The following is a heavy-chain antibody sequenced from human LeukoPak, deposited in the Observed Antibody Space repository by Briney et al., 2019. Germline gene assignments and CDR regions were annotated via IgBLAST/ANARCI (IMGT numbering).Heavy chain of an antibody. CDR1: GFTFSDYY. D-gene: IGHD6-13*01. V-gene: IGHV3-11*04. J-gene: IGHJ6*03. CDR2: ISSSGSTI. CDR3: ARDGSSSWYMDYYYMDV. Sequence: GGSLRLSCAASGFTFSDYYMSWIRQAPGKGLEWVPYISSSGSTIYYADSVKGRSTISRDNAKNSLYLQMNSLRAEDTAVYYCARDGSSSWYMDYYYMDVWGKGTTVTVSS.